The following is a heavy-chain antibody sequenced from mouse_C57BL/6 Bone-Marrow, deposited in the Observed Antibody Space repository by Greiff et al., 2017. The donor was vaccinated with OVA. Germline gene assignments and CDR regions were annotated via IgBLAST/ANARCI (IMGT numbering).Heavy chain of an antibody. Sequence: QVQLKQPGAELVRPGSSVKLSCKASGYTFTSYWMHWVKQRPIQGLEWIGNIDPSDSETHYNQKFKDKATLTVDKSSSTAYMQLSSLTSEDSAVYYCARGDYGNYFDYWGQGTTLTVSS. J-gene: IGHJ2*01. D-gene: IGHD1-1*01. CDR2: IDPSDSET. V-gene: IGHV1-52*01. CDR3: ARGDYGNYFDY. CDR1: GYTFTSYW.